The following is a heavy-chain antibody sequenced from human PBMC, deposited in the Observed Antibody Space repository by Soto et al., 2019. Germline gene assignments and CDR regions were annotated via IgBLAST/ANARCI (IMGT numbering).Heavy chain of an antibody. J-gene: IGHJ4*02. CDR3: ARDRGPDVGGFGTHFDY. D-gene: IGHD3-10*01. Sequence: ASVKVSCKASGYTFTSYGISWVRQAPGQGLEWMGWISAYNGNTNYAQKLQGRVTMTTDTSTSTAYMELRSLRSDDTAVYYCARDRGPDVGGFGTHFDYWGQGTLVTVSS. CDR1: GYTFTSYG. CDR2: ISAYNGNT. V-gene: IGHV1-18*01.